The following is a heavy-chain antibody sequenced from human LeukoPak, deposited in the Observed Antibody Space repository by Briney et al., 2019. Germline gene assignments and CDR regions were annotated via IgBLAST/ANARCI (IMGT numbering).Heavy chain of an antibody. D-gene: IGHD3-10*01. V-gene: IGHV3-74*01. CDR2: IEGDGSST. J-gene: IGHJ4*02. CDR1: GFSIRGYW. CDR3: ARDPSAFAGYFDF. Sequence: PGGSLRLSCAASGFSIRGYWMHWVRHAPGKGLVWVSRIEGDGSSTTYADYVKGRFTISRDNAKNTLYLQMNSLRAEDTAVYFCARDPSAFAGYFDFWGQGTLVTASS.